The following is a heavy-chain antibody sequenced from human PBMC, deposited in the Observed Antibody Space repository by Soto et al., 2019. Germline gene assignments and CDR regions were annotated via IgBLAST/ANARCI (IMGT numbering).Heavy chain of an antibody. CDR2: IIPILGIA. V-gene: IGHV1-69*02. J-gene: IGHJ4*02. Sequence: ASVKVSCKASGGTFSSYTISWVRQAPGQGLEWMGRIIPILGIANYAQKFQGRVTITADKSTSTAYMELSSLRSEDTAVYYCARAMGGEQQPDQASFDYWGQGTLVTVSS. CDR1: GGTFSSYT. D-gene: IGHD6-13*01. CDR3: ARAMGGEQQPDQASFDY.